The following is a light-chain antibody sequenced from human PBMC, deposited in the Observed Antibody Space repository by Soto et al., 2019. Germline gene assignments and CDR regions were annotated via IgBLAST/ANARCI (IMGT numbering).Light chain of an antibody. V-gene: IGKV3-15*01. Sequence: ILWPPATTSQTVLTGDRATLSGTASQSLNTNVAWYQQKPGHPPRLLIYGASTGATGIPARFSGSGSGTEFTLTVSSLQSEDFAVYYCQQYNNWPFTFGQGTRVDIK. CDR3: QQYNNWPFT. CDR1: QSLNTN. CDR2: GAS. J-gene: IGKJ5*01.